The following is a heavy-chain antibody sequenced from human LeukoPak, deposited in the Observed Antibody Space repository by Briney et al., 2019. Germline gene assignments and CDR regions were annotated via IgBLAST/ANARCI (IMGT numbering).Heavy chain of an antibody. D-gene: IGHD3-22*01. CDR2: IKQDGSEK. V-gene: IGHV3-7*01. J-gene: IGHJ4*02. CDR3: ARGPRSSGYYYFDY. CDR1: GFTFSSYW. Sequence: GGSLRRSCAASGFTFSSYWMSWVRQAPGKGLEWVANIKQDGSEKYYVDSVKGRFTISRDNAKNSLYLQMNSLRAEDTAVYYCARGPRSSGYYYFDYWGQGTLVTVSS.